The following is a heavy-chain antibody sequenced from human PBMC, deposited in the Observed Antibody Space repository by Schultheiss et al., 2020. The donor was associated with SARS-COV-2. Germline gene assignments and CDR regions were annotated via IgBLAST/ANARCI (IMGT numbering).Heavy chain of an antibody. CDR1: GGTFSSYA. CDR2: IIPIFGTA. Sequence: SVKVSCKASGGTFSSYAISWVRQAPGQGLEWMGGIIPIFGTANYAQKFQGRVTITADESTSTAYMELSSLRSEDTAVYYCARGDRVVVVAATDRFAYYYYGMDVWGQGTTVTVSS. D-gene: IGHD2-15*01. V-gene: IGHV1-69*13. J-gene: IGHJ6*02. CDR3: ARGDRVVVVAATDRFAYYYYGMDV.